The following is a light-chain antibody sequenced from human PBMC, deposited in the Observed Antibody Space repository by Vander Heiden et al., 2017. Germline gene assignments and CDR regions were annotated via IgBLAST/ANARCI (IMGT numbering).Light chain of an antibody. Sequence: QSVLTQPPSVSGAPGQRVTISCTGSSSNIGAGYDVHWSQQLPVTAPKLLIYDNSNRPSGVPDRFSGSKSGTSASLAITGLQAEDEADYYCQSYDSSLSGVVFGGETKLTVL. CDR3: QSYDSSLSGVV. V-gene: IGLV1-40*01. CDR1: SSNIGAGYD. J-gene: IGLJ2*01. CDR2: DNS.